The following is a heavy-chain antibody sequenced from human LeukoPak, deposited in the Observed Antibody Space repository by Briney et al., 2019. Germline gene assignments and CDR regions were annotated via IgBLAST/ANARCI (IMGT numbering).Heavy chain of an antibody. V-gene: IGHV4-30-4*02. CDR1: GGSISSGDYY. Sequence: SETLSLTCTVSGGSISSGDYYWSWIRQPPGKGLEWIGYIYYSGSTYYNPSLKSRVTISVDTSKNQFSLKLTSVTATDTAVYYCARVGSDSSGWYVYYWGQGTLVTVSS. D-gene: IGHD6-19*01. J-gene: IGHJ4*02. CDR2: IYYSGST. CDR3: ARVGSDSSGWYVYY.